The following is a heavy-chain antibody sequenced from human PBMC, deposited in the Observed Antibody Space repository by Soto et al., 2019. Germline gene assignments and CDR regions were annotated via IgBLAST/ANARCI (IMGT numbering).Heavy chain of an antibody. Sequence: QVQLVQSGAEVKKPGSSVKVSCKASGGTFNNYAISWVRQAPGQGLEWMGGIVPIFNTSHFAEKFQGRLTLPADKYASTSFMKLICLIPDDTAGYFWATKQQLTTFEFWGQGTLVSVSS. D-gene: IGHD6-13*01. CDR3: ATKQQLTTFEF. V-gene: IGHV1-69*06. J-gene: IGHJ4*02. CDR1: GGTFNNYA. CDR2: IVPIFNTS.